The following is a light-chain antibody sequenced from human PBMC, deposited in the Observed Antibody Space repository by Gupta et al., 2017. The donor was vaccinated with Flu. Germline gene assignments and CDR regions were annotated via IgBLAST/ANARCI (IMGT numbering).Light chain of an antibody. CDR2: NAS. J-gene: IGKJ1*01. Sequence: PSSLSAAVGDRVTIACRASQSMRIYLNWYQQKPGKAPNLLIYNASSLQSGVPSKFSGGGSGADFALSISSLQPEDFATYYCQQTYSTSWTFGQGTRVEIK. V-gene: IGKV1-39*01. CDR1: QSMRIY. CDR3: QQTYSTSWT.